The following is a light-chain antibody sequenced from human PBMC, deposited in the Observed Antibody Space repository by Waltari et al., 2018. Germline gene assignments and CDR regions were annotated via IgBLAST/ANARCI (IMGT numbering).Light chain of an antibody. CDR2: EVS. Sequence: QSALTQPPSASGSPGQSVTISCTGTSSDVGGYNYVSWYQQHPGKAPKLMIYEVSKRPSGVPDRFSGPKSGNTASLTVSGLQAEDEADYYCSSYAGSLSFVVFGGGTKLTVL. CDR3: SSYAGSLSFVV. CDR1: SSDVGGYNY. V-gene: IGLV2-8*01. J-gene: IGLJ2*01.